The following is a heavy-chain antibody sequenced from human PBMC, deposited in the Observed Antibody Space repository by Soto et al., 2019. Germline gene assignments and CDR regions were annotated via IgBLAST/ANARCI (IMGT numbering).Heavy chain of an antibody. CDR3: AKDLSIFGVVIISPGYYFDY. J-gene: IGHJ4*02. D-gene: IGHD3-3*01. Sequence: PGGSLRLSCAASGFTFSSYAMSWVRQAPGKGLEWVSAISGSGGSTYYADSVKGRFTISRDNSKNTLYLQMNSLRAEDTAVYYCAKDLSIFGVVIISPGYYFDYWGQGTLVTVSS. CDR2: ISGSGGST. CDR1: GFTFSSYA. V-gene: IGHV3-23*01.